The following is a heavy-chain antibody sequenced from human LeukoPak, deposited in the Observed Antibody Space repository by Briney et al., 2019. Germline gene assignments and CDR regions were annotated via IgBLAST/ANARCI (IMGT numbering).Heavy chain of an antibody. J-gene: IGHJ4*02. CDR1: GYTFTSYA. D-gene: IGHD4-17*01. CDR3: ARDGPDYGDYVNFDY. V-gene: IGHV1-18*01. Sequence: ASVKVSCKASGYTFTSYAMHWVRQAPGQRLEWMGWISAYNGKTNYAQKLQGRVTMTTDTSTNTAYMELRSLRSDDTAMYYCARDGPDYGDYVNFDYWGQGTLVTVSS. CDR2: ISAYNGKT.